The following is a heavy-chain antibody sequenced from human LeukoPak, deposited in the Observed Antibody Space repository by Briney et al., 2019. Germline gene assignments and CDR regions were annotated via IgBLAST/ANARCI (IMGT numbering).Heavy chain of an antibody. D-gene: IGHD3-16*01. V-gene: IGHV4-4*02. CDR2: IYHSGST. CDR1: GGSISSNNW. J-gene: IGHJ1*01. Sequence: SETLSLTCAVSGGSISSNNWWNWVRQPPGKGLEWIGEIYHSGSTNYNPSLKSRVTMSVDKSNNQFSLKLTSVTAADTAVYYCAKDDAWGRYQHWGQGTLVTVSS. CDR3: AKDDAWGRYQH.